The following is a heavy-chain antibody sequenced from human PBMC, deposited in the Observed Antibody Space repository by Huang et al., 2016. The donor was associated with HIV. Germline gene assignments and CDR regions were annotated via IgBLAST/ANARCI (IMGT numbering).Heavy chain of an antibody. CDR3: ASIAASNNFDY. J-gene: IGHJ4*02. D-gene: IGHD6-6*01. CDR1: GFTFGSYW. Sequence: EVQLVESGGELVQPGGSLRLSCIASGFTFGSYWMHWVRQVPGKGPAWVSRINSDGSIIEYAGSVRGRFTISRDNAKDTLYLQMNRLGVEDTAIYYCASIAASNNFDYWGQGTLVTVSS. CDR2: INSDGSII. V-gene: IGHV3-74*01.